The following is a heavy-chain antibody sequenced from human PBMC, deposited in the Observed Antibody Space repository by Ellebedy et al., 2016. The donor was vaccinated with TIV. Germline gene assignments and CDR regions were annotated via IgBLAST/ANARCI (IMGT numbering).Heavy chain of an antibody. Sequence: ASVKVSCKASGGTFSSYAISWVRQAPGQGLEWMGRIIPILGIANYAQKFQGRVTMTRNTSISTAYMELSSLRSDDTAVYYCASPYCSGGSCYSHEYGMDVWGQGTTVTVSS. J-gene: IGHJ6*02. CDR1: GGTFSSYA. CDR3: ASPYCSGGSCYSHEYGMDV. V-gene: IGHV1-69*04. CDR2: IIPILGIA. D-gene: IGHD2-15*01.